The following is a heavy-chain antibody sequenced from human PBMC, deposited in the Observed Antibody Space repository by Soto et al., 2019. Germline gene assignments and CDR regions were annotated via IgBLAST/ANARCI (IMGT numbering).Heavy chain of an antibody. CDR1: GGSISSYY. D-gene: IGHD2-15*01. CDR3: PRDLRLGYCTGGSCHASYFGLDV. Sequence: PSETLSLTCTVSGGSISSYYWSWIRHHPGKGLEWSGYISYSGNTYYSPSLRSRGTRSLGTSKSQFSLNLTSVTHEDKAVYYCPRDLRLGYCTGGSCHASYFGLDVWGQGTTVTVSS. V-gene: IGHV4-59*06. CDR2: ISYSGNT. J-gene: IGHJ6*02.